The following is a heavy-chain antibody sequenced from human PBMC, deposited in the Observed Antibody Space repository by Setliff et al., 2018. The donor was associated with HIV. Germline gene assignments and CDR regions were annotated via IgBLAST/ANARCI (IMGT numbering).Heavy chain of an antibody. D-gene: IGHD1-1*01. CDR2: IHNSGTT. J-gene: IGHJ5*02. Sequence: NPSETLSLTCTVSDASITADTFYWNWLRQPPGKGPEWIGYIHNSGTTHYNPAFESRLIISLDMSNNRFSLNLASVTAADTAVYYCARSNLEPASRLLDPWGPGTLVTVSS. CDR3: ARSNLEPASRLLDP. V-gene: IGHV4-30-4*08. CDR1: DASITADTFY.